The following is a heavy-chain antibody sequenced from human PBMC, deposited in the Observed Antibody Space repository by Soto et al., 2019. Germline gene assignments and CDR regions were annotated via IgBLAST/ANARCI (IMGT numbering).Heavy chain of an antibody. J-gene: IGHJ4*01. CDR2: ITSDGDST. V-gene: IGHV3-64D*06. Sequence: GGSLRLSCSVSGFTFSNYAMHWVRQAPGKGLEYVSGITSDGDSTWHADSVKDRFIISRDNSKNTLFLQMSSLRVEDTAIYFCVKGNQLLRYYFEFWGPGTLVTVSS. D-gene: IGHD2-15*01. CDR3: VKGNQLLRYYFEF. CDR1: GFTFSNYA.